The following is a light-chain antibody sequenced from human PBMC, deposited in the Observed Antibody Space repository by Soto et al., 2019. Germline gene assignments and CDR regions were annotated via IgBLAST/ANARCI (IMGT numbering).Light chain of an antibody. CDR1: QSVGNF. J-gene: IGKJ4*01. Sequence: DIQMTQNPSSLSASVGDRVTITCRASQSVGNFLNWYQQKPGLPPKYLIYAASNLQSGVPSRFSGSGSGTEFTLTISSLQPEDFATYYCLQHNSYPLTFGGRSKADIK. CDR3: LQHNSYPLT. CDR2: AAS. V-gene: IGKV1-17*01.